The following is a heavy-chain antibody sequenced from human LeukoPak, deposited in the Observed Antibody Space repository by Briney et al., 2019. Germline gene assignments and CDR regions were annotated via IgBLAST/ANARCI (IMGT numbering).Heavy chain of an antibody. V-gene: IGHV3-7*01. Sequence: PGGSLRLSCAASGFTFSSYWMSWVRQAPGKGLEGVANIKQYGSEKYYVDSVKGRSTISRANDKNSLYLQMNSLRAEDTAVYYCARGGYYDFWSGYSIFDYWGQGTLVTVSS. J-gene: IGHJ4*02. D-gene: IGHD3-3*01. CDR3: ARGGYYDFWSGYSIFDY. CDR1: GFTFSSYW. CDR2: IKQYGSEK.